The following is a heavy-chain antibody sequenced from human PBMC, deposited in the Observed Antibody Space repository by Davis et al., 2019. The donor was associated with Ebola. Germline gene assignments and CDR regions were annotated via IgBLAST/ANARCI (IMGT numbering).Heavy chain of an antibody. CDR3: AKLEDSGWTHDY. CDR2: ISGRSGYI. CDR1: GFTFSGYS. Sequence: GESLKISCVASGFTFSGYSMNWVRQAPGKGLEWVSSISGRSGYIYSADSVRGRFTISRDNAKNSLYLQMNSLRAEDTAMYYCAKLEDSGWTHDYWGQGTLVTVSS. V-gene: IGHV3-21*06. D-gene: IGHD6-19*01. J-gene: IGHJ4*02.